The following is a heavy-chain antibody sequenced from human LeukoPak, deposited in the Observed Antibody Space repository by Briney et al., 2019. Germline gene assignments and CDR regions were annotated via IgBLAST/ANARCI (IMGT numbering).Heavy chain of an antibody. D-gene: IGHD3-22*01. V-gene: IGHV3-15*01. CDR2: IRSKNDGGTI. J-gene: IGHJ4*02. CDR1: AFTFSNAW. CDR3: TTDRTMKGY. Sequence: GGSLRLSCAASAFTFSNAWMAWVRQAPGKGLKWVGRIRSKNDGGTIGYAAPVKDRFTISRDDSKNTLYLQMNSLEIEDTAVYFCTTDRTMKGYWGQGTLVTVSS.